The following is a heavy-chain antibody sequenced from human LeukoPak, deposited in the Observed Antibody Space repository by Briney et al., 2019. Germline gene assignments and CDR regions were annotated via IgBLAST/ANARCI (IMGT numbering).Heavy chain of an antibody. CDR1: GYTFTGYY. CDR3: ARISGYDFGY. J-gene: IGHJ4*02. CDR2: INPNSGGT. D-gene: IGHD5-12*01. V-gene: IGHV1-2*02. Sequence: ASVKVSCKASGYTFTGYYMHWVRQAPGQGLEWMGWINPNSGGTNYAQKFQGRVTMTRDTSISTAHMELSRLRSDDTAVYYCARISGYDFGYWGQGTLVTVSS.